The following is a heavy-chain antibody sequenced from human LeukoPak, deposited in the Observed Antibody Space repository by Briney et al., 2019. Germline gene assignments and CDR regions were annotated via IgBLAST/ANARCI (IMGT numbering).Heavy chain of an antibody. CDR3: AKQMGDFGVVTGLDY. CDR2: ISASGHST. CDR1: GLTFSNYA. Sequence: GASLRLSCAASGLTFSNYAVTWVRQAPGKGLEWVSSISASGHSTYYADSVKGRFTVSRDNSKNTVYLQMHSLRAEDTAVYYCAKQMGDFGVVTGLDYWGHGTLVTVSS. V-gene: IGHV3-23*01. D-gene: IGHD3-3*01. J-gene: IGHJ4*01.